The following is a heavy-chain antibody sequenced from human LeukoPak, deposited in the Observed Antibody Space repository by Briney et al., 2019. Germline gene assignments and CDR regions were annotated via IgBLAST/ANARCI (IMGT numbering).Heavy chain of an antibody. CDR2: IYYSGST. V-gene: IGHV4-59*12. J-gene: IGHJ4*02. D-gene: IGHD3-10*01. CDR3: ARGWFLASQSEPFDY. Sequence: SETLSLTCTVSGGSISSYYWSWIRQPPGNGLEWIGHIYYSGSTNYNPSLKSRVTISVDTSKNQFSLKLSSVTAADTAVYYCARGWFLASQSEPFDYWGQGTLVTVSS. CDR1: GGSISSYY.